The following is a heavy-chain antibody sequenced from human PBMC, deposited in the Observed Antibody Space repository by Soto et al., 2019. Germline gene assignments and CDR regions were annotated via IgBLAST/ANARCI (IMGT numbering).Heavy chain of an antibody. CDR1: GFISRSYW. V-gene: IGHV3-74*01. D-gene: IGHD2-2*01. J-gene: IGHJ3*02. Sequence: VGSLRLSCAASGFISRSYWMHWVRQVPGKGLVWVSRINGDGGSTSYADSVKGRFTISRDNAKNTLYLQMNSLRADDTAVYYCARAQYLADDAFDIWGQGAMVTVSS. CDR2: INGDGGST. CDR3: ARAQYLADDAFDI.